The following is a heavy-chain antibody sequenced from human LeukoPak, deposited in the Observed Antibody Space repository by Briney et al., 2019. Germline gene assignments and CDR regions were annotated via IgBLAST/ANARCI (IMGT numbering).Heavy chain of an antibody. CDR3: ARDVIAAAQYYYYYGMDV. D-gene: IGHD6-13*01. CDR2: ISYDGSNK. J-gene: IGHJ6*02. CDR1: GFTFSSYA. V-gene: IGHV3-30-3*01. Sequence: PGGSLRLSCAASGFTFSSYAMHWVRQAPGKGLEWVADISYDGSNKYYADSVKGRFTISRDNSKNTLYLQMNSLRAEDTAVYYCARDVIAAAQYYYYYGMDVWGQGTTVTVSS.